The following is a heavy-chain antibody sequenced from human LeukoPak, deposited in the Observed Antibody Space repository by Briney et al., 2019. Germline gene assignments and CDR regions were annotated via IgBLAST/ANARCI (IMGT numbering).Heavy chain of an antibody. D-gene: IGHD3-10*01. CDR3: AREGWPKVRYGLTKDGFDV. CDR1: GGSLSGYY. V-gene: IGHV4-34*01. J-gene: IGHJ3*01. CDR2: IKQNGNT. Sequence: SETLSLTCGVYGGSLSGYYWSWIRQTSWKGLEWIGEIKQNGNTNYDPSLRSRTTISVDTANNQFSLKLTSVTAADTAMYYCAREGWPKVRYGLTKDGFDVWGQGTMVTVSS.